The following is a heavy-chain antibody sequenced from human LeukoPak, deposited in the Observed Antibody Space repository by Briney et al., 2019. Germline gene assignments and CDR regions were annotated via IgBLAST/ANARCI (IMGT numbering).Heavy chain of an antibody. D-gene: IGHD3-22*01. CDR3: AREFQSYDSSGPTVIGAFDI. J-gene: IGHJ3*02. Sequence: SETLSLTCTVSGDSISSSSSYYWGWIRQPPGKGLEWIGNIYYSGHTYYNSSLKSRVTISVDTSRNQFSLNLRSVTAADTAVYYCAREFQSYDSSGPTVIGAFDIWGQGTMVTVSS. V-gene: IGHV4-39*07. CDR2: IYYSGHT. CDR1: GDSISSSSSYY.